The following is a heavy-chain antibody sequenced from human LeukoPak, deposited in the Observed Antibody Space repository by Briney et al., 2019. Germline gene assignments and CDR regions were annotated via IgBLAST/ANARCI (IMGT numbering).Heavy chain of an antibody. Sequence: KPSETLSLTCAVYGGSFSGYYWSWIRQPPGKGLEWIGEISHSGSTNYNPSLKSRVTISVDTSKNQFSLKLSSVTAADTAVYYCAREGYGGKSNYWGQGTLVTVSS. D-gene: IGHD4-23*01. V-gene: IGHV4-34*01. J-gene: IGHJ4*02. CDR1: GGSFSGYY. CDR2: ISHSGST. CDR3: AREGYGGKSNY.